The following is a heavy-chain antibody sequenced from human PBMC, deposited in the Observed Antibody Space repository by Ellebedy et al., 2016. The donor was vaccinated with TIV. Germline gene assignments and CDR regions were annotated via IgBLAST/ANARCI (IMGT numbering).Heavy chain of an antibody. CDR2: IYPGDSDT. CDR3: AALYSGSYYFDY. CDR1: GYSFTSYW. J-gene: IGHJ4*02. Sequence: GGSLRLSXKGSGYSFTSYWIGWVRQMPGKGLEWMGIIYPGDSDTRYSPSFQGQVTISADKSISTAYLQWSSLKASDTAMYYCAALYSGSYYFDYWGQGTLVTVSS. V-gene: IGHV5-51*01. D-gene: IGHD1-26*01.